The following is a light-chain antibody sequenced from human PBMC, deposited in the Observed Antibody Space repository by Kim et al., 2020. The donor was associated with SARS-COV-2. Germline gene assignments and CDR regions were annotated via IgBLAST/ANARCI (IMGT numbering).Light chain of an antibody. Sequence: EIVMTQSPAILSVSPGERATLSCRASQSVSNNLAWYQQKPGQAPRLLMYDASTGATGIPARFSGSGSGTEFTLTISSLQSEDFAVYYCQQYSKWRTFGQGTKVDIK. CDR1: QSVSNN. V-gene: IGKV3-15*01. CDR3: QQYSKWRT. CDR2: DAS. J-gene: IGKJ1*01.